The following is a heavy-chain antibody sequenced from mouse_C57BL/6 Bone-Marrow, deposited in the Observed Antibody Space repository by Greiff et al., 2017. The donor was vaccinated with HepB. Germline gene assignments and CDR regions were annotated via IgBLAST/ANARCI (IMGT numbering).Heavy chain of an antibody. D-gene: IGHD1-1*01. J-gene: IGHJ2*01. V-gene: IGHV1-64*01. CDR3: ARQGLRVPFDY. Sequence: QVQLQQPGAELVKPGASVKLSCKASGYTFTSYWMHWVKQRPGQGLEWIGMIHPNSGSTNYNEKFKSKATLTVDKPSSTAYMQLSSLTSEDSAVYYCARQGLRVPFDYWGKGTTLTVSS. CDR1: GYTFTSYW. CDR2: IHPNSGST.